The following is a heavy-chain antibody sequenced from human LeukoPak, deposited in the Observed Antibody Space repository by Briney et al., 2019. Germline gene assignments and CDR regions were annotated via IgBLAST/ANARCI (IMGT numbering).Heavy chain of an antibody. Sequence: GGSLRLSCAGSGFAFGIYAMSWVRQAPGVGLECGSSISANGQATYYADSVEGRFTISRDNSKSTLYLQLNSLRAEDTATYYCARDPYNTILYRLAHWGQGTLVTVSS. CDR2: ISANGQAT. CDR3: ARDPYNTILYRLAH. J-gene: IGHJ4*02. D-gene: IGHD3-10*01. V-gene: IGHV3-23*01. CDR1: GFAFGIYA.